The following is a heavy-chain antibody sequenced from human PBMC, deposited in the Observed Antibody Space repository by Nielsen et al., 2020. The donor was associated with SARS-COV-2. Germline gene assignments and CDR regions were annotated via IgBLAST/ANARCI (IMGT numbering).Heavy chain of an antibody. Sequence: ASVKVSCKASGYPFTYYYIHWVRQVPGQGLEYVGTINSSGGSTSYARKLQGRVTMTRDTSTSTAYMDLSSLRSEDTAVYYCASPPSRPPSSDWNAEYFQHWGQGTLVSVSS. CDR2: INSSGGST. D-gene: IGHD1-1*01. CDR1: GYPFTYYY. V-gene: IGHV1-46*04. CDR3: ASPPSRPPSSDWNAEYFQH. J-gene: IGHJ1*01.